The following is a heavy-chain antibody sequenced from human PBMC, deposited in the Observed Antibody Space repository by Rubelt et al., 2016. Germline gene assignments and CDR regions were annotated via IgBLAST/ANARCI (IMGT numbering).Heavy chain of an antibody. J-gene: IGHJ5*02. Sequence: EVHLVESGGGLVKTGESLRLSCAASGFTFSNTWMSWVRQAPGKGLEWVATIKQDGSEKYYVDSVKGRLNISRDNAKNSLFLQMNSRRAEDTAVYHFSKEGDQYYFQWSSWGDHWGQGTLVTVSS. CDR2: IKQDGSEK. D-gene: IGHD2/OR15-2a*01. CDR3: SKEGDQYYFQWSSWGDH. CDR1: GFTFSNTW. V-gene: IGHV3-7*03.